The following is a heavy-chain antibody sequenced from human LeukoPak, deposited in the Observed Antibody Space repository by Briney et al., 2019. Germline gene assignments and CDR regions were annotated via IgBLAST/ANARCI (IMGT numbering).Heavy chain of an antibody. V-gene: IGHV1-69*13. D-gene: IGHD3-10*01. CDR1: GDTFSSYA. J-gene: IGHJ6*02. CDR3: ARDRGVVYYYYGMDV. Sequence: ASVKVSCKASGDTFSSYAISWVRQAPGQGLEWMGGIIPIFGTANYAQKFQGRVTITADESTSTAYMELSSLRSEDTAVYYCARDRGVVYYYYGMDVWGQGTTVTVSS. CDR2: IIPIFGTA.